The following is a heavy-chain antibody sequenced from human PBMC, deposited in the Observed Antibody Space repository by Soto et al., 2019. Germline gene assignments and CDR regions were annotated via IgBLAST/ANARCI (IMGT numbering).Heavy chain of an antibody. D-gene: IGHD3-3*01. J-gene: IGHJ4*02. Sequence: GGSLRLSCAASGFTFDDYAMHWVRQAPGKGLEWVSLISGDGGSTYYADSVKGRFTISRDNSKNSLYLQMNSLRTEDTALYYCAKDNYDFWSGYNIDYWGQGPLVTVS. CDR2: ISGDGGST. V-gene: IGHV3-43*02. CDR3: AKDNYDFWSGYNIDY. CDR1: GFTFDDYA.